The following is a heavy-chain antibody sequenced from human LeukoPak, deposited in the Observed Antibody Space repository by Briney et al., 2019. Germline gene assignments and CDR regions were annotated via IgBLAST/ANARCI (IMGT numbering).Heavy chain of an antibody. CDR2: ISYDGSNK. V-gene: IGHV3-30*01. D-gene: IGHD1-26*01. Sequence: GGSLRLPCAASGFTFSSFPMHWVRQAPDKGLEGVAVISYDGSNKYYAGSVKGRFTISRDNSKNTLYLQMNSLRAEDTAVYYCARGGIGGATILHPDYWGQGTLVTVSS. J-gene: IGHJ4*02. CDR1: GFTFSSFP. CDR3: ARGGIGGATILHPDY.